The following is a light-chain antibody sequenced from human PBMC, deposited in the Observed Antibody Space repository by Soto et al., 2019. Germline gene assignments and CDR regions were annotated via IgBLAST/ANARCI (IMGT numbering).Light chain of an antibody. CDR1: QSVSST. V-gene: IGKV3-15*01. CDR2: GAF. J-gene: IGKJ2*01. CDR3: QQYNNWPPYT. Sequence: EIVMTQSPATLSVSPGERATLSCRASQSVSSTLAWYQQKPGQAPRLLIYGAFTRATGIPARFSGSGSGTEFTLTISRLQSEDFAVYYCQQYNNWPPYTFGQGTKLEIK.